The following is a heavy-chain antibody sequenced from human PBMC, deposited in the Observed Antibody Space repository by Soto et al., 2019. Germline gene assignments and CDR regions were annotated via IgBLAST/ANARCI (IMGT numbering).Heavy chain of an antibody. Sequence: EVQLVESGGGLVQPGGSLRLSCAASGFTFSNAWMSWVRQAPGKGLEWVGRIKSKTDGGTTDYAAPVKGRFTISRDDSKHTLYLQMNSLKTEDTAVYYCTTDRGQWLAPSYWGQGTLVTVSS. CDR1: GFTFSNAW. D-gene: IGHD6-19*01. CDR2: IKSKTDGGTT. V-gene: IGHV3-15*01. J-gene: IGHJ4*02. CDR3: TTDRGQWLAPSY.